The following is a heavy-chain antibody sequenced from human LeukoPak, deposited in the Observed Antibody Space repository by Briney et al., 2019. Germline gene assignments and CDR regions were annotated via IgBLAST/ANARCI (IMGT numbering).Heavy chain of an antibody. CDR2: ISSSGSTI. Sequence: GRSLRLSCAASGFTFSDYYMSWIRQAPGKGLEWVSYISSSGSTIYYADSVKGRFTISRDNAKNSLYLQMNSLRAEDTAVYYCARDDHSTDAFDIWGQGTMVTVSS. J-gene: IGHJ3*02. CDR1: GFTFSDYY. CDR3: ARDDHSTDAFDI. V-gene: IGHV3-11*04.